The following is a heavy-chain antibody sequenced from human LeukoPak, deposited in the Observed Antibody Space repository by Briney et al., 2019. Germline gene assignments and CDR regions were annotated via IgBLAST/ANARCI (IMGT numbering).Heavy chain of an antibody. J-gene: IGHJ4*02. CDR2: INHSGST. CDR3: ARRGLIAVAANFDY. Sequence: SETPSLTCAVYGGSFSGYYWSWIRQPPGKGLEWIGEINHSGSTNYNPSLKSRVTISVDTSKNQFSLKLSSVTAADTAVYYCARRGLIAVAANFDYGGQGTLVTVSS. V-gene: IGHV4-34*01. D-gene: IGHD6-19*01. CDR1: GGSFSGYY.